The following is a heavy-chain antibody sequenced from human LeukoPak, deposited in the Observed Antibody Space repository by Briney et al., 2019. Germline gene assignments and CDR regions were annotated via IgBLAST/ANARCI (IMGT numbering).Heavy chain of an antibody. CDR2: INHSGST. CDR3: ARGLRDYYYYYYMDV. Sequence: SETLSLTCAVYGGSFSGYYWSWIRQPPGEGLEWIGEINHSGSTNYNPSLKSRVTISVDTSKNQFSLKLSSVTAADTAVYYCARGLRDYYYYYYMDVWGKGTTVTVSS. V-gene: IGHV4-34*01. J-gene: IGHJ6*03. D-gene: IGHD3-10*01. CDR1: GGSFSGYY.